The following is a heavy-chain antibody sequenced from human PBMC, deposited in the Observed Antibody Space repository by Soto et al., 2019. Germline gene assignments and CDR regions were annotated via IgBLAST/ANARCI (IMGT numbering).Heavy chain of an antibody. Sequence: EVQLVESGGGLVQPGRSLRLSCAASGFTFDDYAMHWVRQAPGKGLEWVSGISWNSASIGYADSVKGRFTISRDNAKNSLYLQMNSLRAEDTALYYCAKGHCTNGVCYGPYYYYGMDVWGQGTTVTVSS. CDR3: AKGHCTNGVCYGPYYYYGMDV. CDR2: ISWNSASI. D-gene: IGHD2-8*01. J-gene: IGHJ6*02. V-gene: IGHV3-9*01. CDR1: GFTFDDYA.